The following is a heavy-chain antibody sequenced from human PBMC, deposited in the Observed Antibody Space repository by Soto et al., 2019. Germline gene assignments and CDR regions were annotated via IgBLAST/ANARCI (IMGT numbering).Heavy chain of an antibody. CDR2: IIPVFGTR. CDR3: AIGPTGTTHFDS. V-gene: IGHV1-69*06. J-gene: IGHJ4*02. D-gene: IGHD1-1*01. Sequence: QMQVVQSGAEVKKPGSSVKVSCKASGGIFNTYAINWVRLVPGQGLEWMGSIIPVFGTRDYLQKFQDRVTFPTDKPTTTAYTEPSDLRPEDTAIYYWAIGPTGTTHFDSWGQGALVTVSS. CDR1: GGIFNTYA.